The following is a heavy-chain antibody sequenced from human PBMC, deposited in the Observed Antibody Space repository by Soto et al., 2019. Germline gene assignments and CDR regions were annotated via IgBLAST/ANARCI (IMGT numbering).Heavy chain of an antibody. CDR1: GFIFSDYA. CDR2: INGRGGKT. D-gene: IGHD6-6*01. Sequence: EVQLLESGGGLVQPGGSLRLSCAASGFIFSDYAMSWVRQAPGKGLEWVSAINGRGGKTYYADSVKGRFTISRDNSKNTLNLQTNSLTAEDTAIYYCGKEREQVVIDSWGQGTLVTVSS. J-gene: IGHJ5*01. CDR3: GKEREQVVIDS. V-gene: IGHV3-23*01.